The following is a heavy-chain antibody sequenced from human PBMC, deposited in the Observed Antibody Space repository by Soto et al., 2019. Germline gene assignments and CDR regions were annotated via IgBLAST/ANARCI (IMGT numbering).Heavy chain of an antibody. CDR2: INAGNGNT. Sequence: ASVKVCCKASGYAFTSYAMHWVRQAPGQRLEWMGWINAGNGNTKYSQKFQGRVTITRDTSASTAYMELSSLRSEDTAVYYCARGVPMVRGPNVVGGNWFDPWGQGTLVTVSS. V-gene: IGHV1-3*01. D-gene: IGHD3-10*01. CDR1: GYAFTSYA. J-gene: IGHJ5*02. CDR3: ARGVPMVRGPNVVGGNWFDP.